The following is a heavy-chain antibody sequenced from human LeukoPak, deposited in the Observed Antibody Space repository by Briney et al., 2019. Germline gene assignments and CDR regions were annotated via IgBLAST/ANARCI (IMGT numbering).Heavy chain of an antibody. Sequence: GGSLRLSCATSGFTLSNYWMSWVRQTPGKGLEWVANIKQDGSEKSYVDSVKGRFTISRDNARNSLYLQMNSLRAEDTAVYFCALITRGIQGGDYWGQGTLVTVSS. CDR2: IKQDGSEK. CDR1: GFTLSNYW. CDR3: ALITRGIQGGDY. V-gene: IGHV3-7*05. J-gene: IGHJ4*02. D-gene: IGHD1-14*01.